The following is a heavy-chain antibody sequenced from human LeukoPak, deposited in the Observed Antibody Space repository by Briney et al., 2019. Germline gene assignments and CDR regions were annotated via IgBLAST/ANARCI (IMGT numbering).Heavy chain of an antibody. V-gene: IGHV3-7*01. CDR3: ARGVIGGDWPCFDY. Sequence: PGGSLRLSCAASGFTFSSYWMSWVRQAPGKGLEWVANIKQDGSEKYYVDSVKGRFTISRDNAKNSLYLQMDSLRAEDTAVYYCARGVIGGDWPCFDYWGQGTLVTVSS. CDR2: IKQDGSEK. CDR1: GFTFSSYW. D-gene: IGHD2-21*02. J-gene: IGHJ4*02.